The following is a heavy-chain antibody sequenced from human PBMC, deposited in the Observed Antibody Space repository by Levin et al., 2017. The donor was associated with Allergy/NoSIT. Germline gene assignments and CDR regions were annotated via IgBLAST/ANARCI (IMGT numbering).Heavy chain of an antibody. CDR1: GYTFTSYY. CDR2: INPSGGST. D-gene: IGHD3-16*02. CDR3: ARDLSPDDYVWGRYLH. V-gene: IGHV1-46*01. J-gene: IGHJ4*02. Sequence: GESLKISCKASGYTFTSYYMHWVRQAPGQGLEWMGIINPSGGSTSYAQKFQGRVTMTRDTSTSTVYMELSSLRSEDTAVYYCARDLSPDDYVWGRYLHWGQGTLVTVSS.